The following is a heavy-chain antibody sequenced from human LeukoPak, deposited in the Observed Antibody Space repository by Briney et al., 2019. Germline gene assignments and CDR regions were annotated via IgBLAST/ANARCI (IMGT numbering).Heavy chain of an antibody. Sequence: GASVKVSCKASGDTFTGYYMHWVRQAPGQGLEWMGRINPNRGGTNYAQKFQGRVTMTRDTSISTAYMELSRLRSDDTAVYYCARVPGIAARIDYWGQGTLVTASS. D-gene: IGHD6-6*01. V-gene: IGHV1-2*06. CDR2: INPNRGGT. J-gene: IGHJ4*02. CDR1: GDTFTGYY. CDR3: ARVPGIAARIDY.